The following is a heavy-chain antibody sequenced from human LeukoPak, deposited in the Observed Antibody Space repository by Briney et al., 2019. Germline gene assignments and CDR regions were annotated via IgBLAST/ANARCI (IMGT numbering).Heavy chain of an antibody. J-gene: IGHJ5*02. V-gene: IGHV4-4*07. D-gene: IGHD6-19*01. CDR1: GGSISNYY. CDR2: VYTSGST. Sequence: SETLSLTCTVSGGSISNYYWSWIRQPAGKGLEWIGHVYTSGSTNYNPSLKSRVTISVDTSKNQFSLKLSSVTAADTAVYYCARGRRSRGWSGAAYNWFDPWGQGTLVTVSS. CDR3: ARGRRSRGWSGAAYNWFDP.